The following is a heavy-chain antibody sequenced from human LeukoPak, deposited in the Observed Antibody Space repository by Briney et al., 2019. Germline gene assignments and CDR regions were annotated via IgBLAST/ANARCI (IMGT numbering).Heavy chain of an antibody. CDR3: ARSQFELRYFDWSPDDLDYYYMDV. J-gene: IGHJ6*03. V-gene: IGHV1-18*01. CDR2: ISAYNGNT. CDR1: GYTFTSYV. Sequence: ASVKVSCKAFGYTFTSYVISWVRQAPGQGLEWMGWISAYNGNTNYAQKLQGRVTMTTDTSTSTAYMELRSLRSDDTAVYYCARSQFELRYFDWSPDDLDYYYMDVWGKGTTVTISS. D-gene: IGHD3-9*01.